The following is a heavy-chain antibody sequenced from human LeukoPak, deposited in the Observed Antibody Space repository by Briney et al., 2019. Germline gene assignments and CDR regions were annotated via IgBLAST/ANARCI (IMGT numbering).Heavy chain of an antibody. CDR2: VNLQGST. Sequence: TSETLSLTCGVSGGSITSTNYWTWVRPPPGKGLEWIGEVNLQGSTNYNPSLMGRVAISVDMSENHISLQLTSVTAVDTAVYYCAREGGPYRPLDYSGQGTLVTVSS. V-gene: IGHV4-4*02. CDR3: AREGGPYRPLDY. J-gene: IGHJ4*02. CDR1: GGSITSTNY.